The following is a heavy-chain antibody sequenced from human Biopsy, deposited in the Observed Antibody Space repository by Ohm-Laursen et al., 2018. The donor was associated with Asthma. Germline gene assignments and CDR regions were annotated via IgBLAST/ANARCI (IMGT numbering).Heavy chain of an antibody. J-gene: IGHJ5*02. CDR2: INHSGST. D-gene: IGHD3-3*01. CDR1: GGSFSAYY. CDR3: ARAASTTVFWSGYSHNWFDP. V-gene: IGHV4-34*01. Sequence: SDTLSLTCPVYGGSFSAYYWGWIRQPPGKGLEWIAEINHSGSTNYNPSLKSRVTMSVDTSKNQLFLNLSSVTAADTAVYYCARAASTTVFWSGYSHNWFDPWGQGTLVTVSS.